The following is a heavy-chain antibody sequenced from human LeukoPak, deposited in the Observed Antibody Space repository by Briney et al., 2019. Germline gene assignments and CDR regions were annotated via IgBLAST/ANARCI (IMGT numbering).Heavy chain of an antibody. CDR1: GGTFSSYA. CDR3: ALEFRTFYAVFDY. CDR2: IIPIFGTA. Sequence: SVKVSYKASGGTFSSYAISWVRQAPGQGLEWMGGIIPIFGTANYAQKFQGRVTITADESTTTAYMELNSLRSEDTAVYYCALEFRTFYAVFDYWGQGTLVTVSS. D-gene: IGHD2-2*01. V-gene: IGHV1-69*01. J-gene: IGHJ4*02.